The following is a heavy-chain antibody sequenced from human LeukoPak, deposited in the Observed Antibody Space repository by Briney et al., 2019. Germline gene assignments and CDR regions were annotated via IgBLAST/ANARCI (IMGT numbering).Heavy chain of an antibody. J-gene: IGHJ2*01. V-gene: IGHV4-4*07. D-gene: IGHD4-17*01. Sequence: PSETLSLTCTVSDGSITSYFLTWVRQSAGKGLEFIGRLRPTDGYTNYNPSLRSRVSMSLDTSKKQLSLELTSVTAADTAVYYCAREGASNYGDYWYFDLGGRGTLV. CDR1: DGSITSYF. CDR3: AREGASNYGDYWYFDL. CDR2: LRPTDGYT.